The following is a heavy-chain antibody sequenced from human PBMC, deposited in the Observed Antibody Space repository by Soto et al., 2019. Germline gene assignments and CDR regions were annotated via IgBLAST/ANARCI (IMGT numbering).Heavy chain of an antibody. Sequence: QVQLVESGGGVVQPGRSLRLSCVASGFTFSSYGMHWVRQAPGKGLEWVAVIWYDASKKYYADSVKGRFTISRDNSKNTLYLQMNSLRGEDTAVYYCATCSGGSCYGSECGMDVWGLGTTVTVSS. V-gene: IGHV3-33*01. D-gene: IGHD2-15*01. J-gene: IGHJ6*02. CDR1: GFTFSSYG. CDR3: ATCSGGSCYGSECGMDV. CDR2: IWYDASKK.